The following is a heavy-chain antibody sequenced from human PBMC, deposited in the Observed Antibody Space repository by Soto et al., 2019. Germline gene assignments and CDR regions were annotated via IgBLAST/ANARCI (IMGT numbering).Heavy chain of an antibody. V-gene: IGHV4-61*01. CDR3: AASAPPATNYYYAMDV. CDR1: GGSVSSGSFY. J-gene: IGHJ6*02. D-gene: IGHD5-12*01. Sequence: SEPLSLTCTVSGGSVSSGSFYWSWIRRPPGKGLEWIGFFYDSGGTNYNPSLRSRVTMSVDTSKNQFSLKLSSVTAADTAVYYCAASAPPATNYYYAMDVWGQGTTVTVSS. CDR2: FYDSGGT.